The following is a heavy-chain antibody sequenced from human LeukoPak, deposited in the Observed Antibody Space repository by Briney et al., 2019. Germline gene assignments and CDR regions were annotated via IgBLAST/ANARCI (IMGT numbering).Heavy chain of an antibody. D-gene: IGHD3-9*01. CDR2: INHSGST. V-gene: IGHV4-34*01. Sequence: SETLSLTCAVYGGSFSGYYWSWIRQPPGKGLEWIGEINHSGSTNYNPSLKSRVTISVDTSKNQFSLKLSSVTAADTAVYYCARPRDILTGFDAFDIWGQGTMVTVSS. J-gene: IGHJ3*02. CDR1: GGSFSGYY. CDR3: ARPRDILTGFDAFDI.